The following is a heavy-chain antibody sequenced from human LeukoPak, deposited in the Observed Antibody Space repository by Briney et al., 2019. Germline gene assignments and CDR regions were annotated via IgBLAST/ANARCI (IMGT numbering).Heavy chain of an antibody. V-gene: IGHV1-18*04. Sequence: ASVKVSCKASGYTFTGYYMHWVRQAPGQGLEWMGWISAYNGNTNYAQKLQGRVTMTTDTSTSTAYMELRSLRSDDTAVYYCARGRWRAVAGVYYFDYWGQGTLVTVSS. CDR3: ARGRWRAVAGVYYFDY. J-gene: IGHJ4*02. D-gene: IGHD6-19*01. CDR1: GYTFTGYY. CDR2: ISAYNGNT.